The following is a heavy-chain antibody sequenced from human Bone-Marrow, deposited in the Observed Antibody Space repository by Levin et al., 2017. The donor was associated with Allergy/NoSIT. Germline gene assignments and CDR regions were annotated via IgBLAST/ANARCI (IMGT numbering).Heavy chain of an antibody. V-gene: IGHV4-39*07. Sequence: PGGSLRLSCTVSGGSISSSSYYWGWIRQPPGKGLEWIGSIYYSGSTYYNPSLKSRVTISVDTSKNQFSLKLSSVTAADTAVYYCARGGKDSSGYYIDVFDIWGQGTMVTVSS. D-gene: IGHD3-22*01. J-gene: IGHJ3*02. CDR1: GGSISSSSYY. CDR3: ARGGKDSSGYYIDVFDI. CDR2: IYYSGST.